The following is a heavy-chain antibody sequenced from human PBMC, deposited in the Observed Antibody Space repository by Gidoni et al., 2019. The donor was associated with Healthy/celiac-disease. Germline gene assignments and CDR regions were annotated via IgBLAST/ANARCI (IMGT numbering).Heavy chain of an antibody. V-gene: IGHV4-39*01. CDR2: IYYSGST. CDR3: ASGIGRDFWGGYAFDI. J-gene: IGHJ3*02. D-gene: IGHD3-3*01. CDR1: GGSISSSSYY. Sequence: GGSISSSSYYLGWIRQPPGKGLEWIGSIYYSGSTYYNPSLTSGVTISVDTSKNQFSLKLSSVTAADTAVYYCASGIGRDFWGGYAFDIWGQGTMVTVSS.